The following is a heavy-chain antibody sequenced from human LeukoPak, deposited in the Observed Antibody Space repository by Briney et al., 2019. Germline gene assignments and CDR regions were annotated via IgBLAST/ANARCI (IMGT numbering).Heavy chain of an antibody. D-gene: IGHD6-13*01. V-gene: IGHV1-2*02. CDR3: ARDGYSSSWPNYGMDV. CDR1: VYTFTGYY. J-gene: IGHJ6*02. Sequence: GASVKVSCKAPVYTFTGYYMHWVRQAPGQGLEWMGWINPNSGGTNYAQKFQGRVTMTRDTSISTAYMELSRLRSDDTAVYYCARDGYSSSWPNYGMDVWGQGNTVTVSS. CDR2: INPNSGGT.